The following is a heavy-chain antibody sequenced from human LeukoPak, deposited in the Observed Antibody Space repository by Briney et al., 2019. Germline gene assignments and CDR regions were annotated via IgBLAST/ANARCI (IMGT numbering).Heavy chain of an antibody. Sequence: SETLSLTCTVSGGSISSHYWSWIRQPPGEGLEWIGYIYYSGSTNYNPSLKSRVTISVDTSKNQFSLKLSSVTAADTAVYYCARDLARKGAFDIWGQGTMVTVSS. CDR1: GGSISSHY. CDR2: IYYSGST. CDR3: ARDLARKGAFDI. V-gene: IGHV4-59*11. J-gene: IGHJ3*02.